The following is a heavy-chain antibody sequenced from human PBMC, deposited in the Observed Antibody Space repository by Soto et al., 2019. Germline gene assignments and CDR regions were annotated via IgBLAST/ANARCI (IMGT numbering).Heavy chain of an antibody. V-gene: IGHV3-66*01. D-gene: IGHD3-10*01. Sequence: EVQLVESGGGLVQPGGSLRLSCAASGFTVSSNYMSWVRQAPGKGLEWVSVIYSGGSTYYADSVKGRFTISRDNSKNTLYLQMNSLRAEDTAVYYCARDLAWYGAARGFDYWGQGTLVTVSS. CDR2: IYSGGST. CDR3: ARDLAWYGAARGFDY. J-gene: IGHJ4*02. CDR1: GFTVSSNY.